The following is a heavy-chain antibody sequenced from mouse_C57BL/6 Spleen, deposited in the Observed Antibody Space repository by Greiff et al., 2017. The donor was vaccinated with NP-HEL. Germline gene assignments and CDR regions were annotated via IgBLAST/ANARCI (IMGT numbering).Heavy chain of an antibody. CDR2: INPGSGGT. D-gene: IGHD2-4*01. CDR1: GYAFTNYL. CDR3: ARRYYDYGYAMDY. Sequence: VQLQQSGAELVRPGTSVKVSCKASGYAFTNYLIEWVKQRPGQGLEWIGVINPGSGGTNYNEKFKGKATLTADKPSSTAYMQLSSLTSEDSAVYFCARRYYDYGYAMDYWGQGTSVTVSS. J-gene: IGHJ4*01. V-gene: IGHV1-54*01.